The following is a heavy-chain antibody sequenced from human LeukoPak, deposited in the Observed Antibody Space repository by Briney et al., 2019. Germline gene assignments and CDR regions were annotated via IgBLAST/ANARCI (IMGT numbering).Heavy chain of an antibody. CDR1: GGTFSSYA. J-gene: IGHJ1*01. D-gene: IGHD3-22*01. CDR3: ARSSYYYDSSGYPVLEYFQH. V-gene: IGHV1-69*05. Sequence: ESSVKVSCKASGGTFSSYAISWVRQAPGQGLEWMGGIIPIFGTANYAQKFQGRVTITTDESTSTAYMELSSLRSEDAAVYYCARSSYYYDSSGYPVLEYFQHWGQGTLVTVSS. CDR2: IIPIFGTA.